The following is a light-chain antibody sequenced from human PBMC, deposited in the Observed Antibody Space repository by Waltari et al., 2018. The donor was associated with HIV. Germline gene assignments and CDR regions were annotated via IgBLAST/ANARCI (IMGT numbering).Light chain of an antibody. J-gene: IGKJ1*01. Sequence: DVVMTQSPDALAGSLGERATINCKATHSVFYTLNAKNYIDWNKQRPGQAHKLLIYWASTREFGVSSRFSGSGSGTNFTLTIPILQAEDVAFYYCQQYYSPPPTFGQGTKVEIK. CDR3: QQYYSPPPT. CDR1: HSVFYTLNAKNY. CDR2: WAS. V-gene: IGKV4-1*01.